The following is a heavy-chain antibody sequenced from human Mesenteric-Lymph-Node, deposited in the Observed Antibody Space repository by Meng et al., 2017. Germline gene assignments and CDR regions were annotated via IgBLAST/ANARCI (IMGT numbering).Heavy chain of an antibody. J-gene: IGHJ6*02. Sequence: GESLKISCAASGFTFSSYAMSWVRQAPGKGLEWVSAISGSGGSTYYADSVKGRFTISRDNSKNTLYLQMNSLRAEDTAVYYCAKVLWTDYGGNSGVDYYYGMDVWGQGTTVTVSS. CDR2: ISGSGGST. CDR1: GFTFSSYA. CDR3: AKVLWTDYGGNSGVDYYYGMDV. D-gene: IGHD4-23*01. V-gene: IGHV3-23*01.